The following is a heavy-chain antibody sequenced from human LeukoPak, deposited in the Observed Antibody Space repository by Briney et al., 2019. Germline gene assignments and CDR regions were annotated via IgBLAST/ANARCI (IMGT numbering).Heavy chain of an antibody. D-gene: IGHD1-26*01. CDR3: ARSLVGAKFWFDP. CDR1: GGSISSYY. CDR2: IYTSGST. J-gene: IGHJ5*02. V-gene: IGHV4-4*07. Sequence: SETLSLTCTVSGGSISSYYWSWIRQPAGKGLEWIGRIYTSGSTNYNPSLNSRVTMSLDTSKNQFSLKLSSVTAADTAVYFCARSLVGAKFWFDPWGQGTLVTVSS.